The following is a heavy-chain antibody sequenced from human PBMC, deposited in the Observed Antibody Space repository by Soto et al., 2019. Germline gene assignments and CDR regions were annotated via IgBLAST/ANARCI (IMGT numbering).Heavy chain of an antibody. CDR1: GFTFGDYA. CDR3: TRDQLPRTFMAAAGPSFDY. V-gene: IGHV3-49*03. J-gene: IGHJ4*02. D-gene: IGHD6-13*01. Sequence: GGSLRLSCTASGFTFGDYAMSWFRQAPGKGLEWVGFIRSKAYGGTTEYAASVEGRFTISRDDSKSIAYLQMNSLKTEDTDVYYCTRDQLPRTFMAAAGPSFDYWGQGTLVTVSS. CDR2: IRSKAYGGTT.